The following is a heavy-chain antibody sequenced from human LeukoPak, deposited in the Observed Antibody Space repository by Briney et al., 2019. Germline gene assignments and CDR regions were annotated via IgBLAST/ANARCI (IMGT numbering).Heavy chain of an antibody. V-gene: IGHV3-30*18. CDR1: GFTFSSYG. J-gene: IGHJ3*02. CDR2: ISYDGSNK. CDR3: AKDQIVVAPAAMDAFDI. Sequence: GGSLRLSCAASGFTFSSYGMHWVRQAPGKGLEWVAVISYDGSNKYYADSVKGRFTISRDNSKNTLYLQMNSLRAEDTAVYYCAKDQIVVAPAAMDAFDIWGQGTMVTVSS. D-gene: IGHD2-2*01.